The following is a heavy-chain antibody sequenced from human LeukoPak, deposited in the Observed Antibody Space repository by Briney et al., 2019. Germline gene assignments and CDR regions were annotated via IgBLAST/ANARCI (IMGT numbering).Heavy chain of an antibody. J-gene: IGHJ4*02. CDR1: GGTFSSYA. Sequence: SVKVSCKASGGTFSSYAISWVRQAPGQGLEWMGRIIPILGIANYAQKFQGRVTITADKSTSTAYMELSSLRSEDTAVYYCARSYYYGSGSYYNRDFDYWGQGTLVTVSS. CDR2: IIPILGIA. CDR3: ARSYYYGSGSYYNRDFDY. D-gene: IGHD3-10*01. V-gene: IGHV1-69*04.